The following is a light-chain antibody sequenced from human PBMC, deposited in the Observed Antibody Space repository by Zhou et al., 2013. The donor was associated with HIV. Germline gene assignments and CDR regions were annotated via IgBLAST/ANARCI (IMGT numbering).Light chain of an antibody. Sequence: DIQMTQSPSSLSASVGDRVTITCRASQDVRNYLAWFQQKPGKAPKSLIYAASNLQSGVPSKFSGSGSGTDFTLTISSLQPDDFATYFCQQYNDYPGTFGQGTKVEIK. CDR3: QQYNDYPGT. J-gene: IGKJ1*01. CDR2: AAS. CDR1: QDVRNY. V-gene: IGKV1-16*02.